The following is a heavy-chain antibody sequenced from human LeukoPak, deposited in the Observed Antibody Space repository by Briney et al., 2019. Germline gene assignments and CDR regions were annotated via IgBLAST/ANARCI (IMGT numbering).Heavy chain of an antibody. CDR3: ARVSGYGDIVVVVAATPEYYFDY. D-gene: IGHD2-15*01. V-gene: IGHV3-21*01. Sequence: GGFLRLSCAASGFTFSSYSMNWVRQAPGKGLEWVSSISSSSSYIYYADSVKGRFTISRDNAKNSLYLQMNSLRAEDTAVYYCARVSGYGDIVVVVAATPEYYFDYWGQGTLVTVPS. CDR1: GFTFSSYS. CDR2: ISSSSSYI. J-gene: IGHJ4*02.